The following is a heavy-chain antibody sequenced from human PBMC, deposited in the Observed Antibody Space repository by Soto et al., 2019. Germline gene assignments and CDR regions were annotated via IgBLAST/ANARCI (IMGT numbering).Heavy chain of an antibody. CDR1: GFTFSGAA. CDR3: ASVIAALSSDYYYYGMDV. V-gene: IGHV3-73*01. Sequence: GGSLRLSCAASGFTFSGAAMHWVRQASGKGLEWLGRMRSKANSYATAYAASVKGRFTISRDDSANTAYLQMDSLKTEDTAVYYCASVIAALSSDYYYYGMDVWGQGTTVTVSS. D-gene: IGHD6-6*01. J-gene: IGHJ6*02. CDR2: MRSKANSYAT.